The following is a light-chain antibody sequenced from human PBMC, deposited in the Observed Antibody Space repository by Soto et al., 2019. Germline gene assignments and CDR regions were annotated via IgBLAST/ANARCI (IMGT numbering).Light chain of an antibody. J-gene: IGLJ1*01. V-gene: IGLV2-8*01. CDR2: EVN. CDR3: SSYAGTPLV. CDR1: SSDVGRYNY. Sequence: QSALTQPPSASGSPGQSVTISCTGTSSDVGRYNYVSWYQQHPGKAPKLMISEVNKRASGVPDRFSGSKSGNTASLTVSGLQAEDEADSYCSSYAGTPLVFGTGTKLTVL.